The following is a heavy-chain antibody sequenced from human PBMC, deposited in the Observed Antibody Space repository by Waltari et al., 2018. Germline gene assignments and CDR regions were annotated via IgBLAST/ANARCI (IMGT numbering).Heavy chain of an antibody. Sequence: EVQLVESGGGLVQPGGSLRLPCAASGFSFSSYEMSWVRQAPGKGLEWVSYINSVGSTIYYTDSVKGRFTTSRDNAKNSLCLQMNSLRAEDTAVYYCVRHLTGGSYSDYWGQGTLVTVSS. D-gene: IGHD3-16*01. V-gene: IGHV3-48*03. J-gene: IGHJ4*02. CDR3: VRHLTGGSYSDY. CDR2: INSVGSTI. CDR1: GFSFSSYE.